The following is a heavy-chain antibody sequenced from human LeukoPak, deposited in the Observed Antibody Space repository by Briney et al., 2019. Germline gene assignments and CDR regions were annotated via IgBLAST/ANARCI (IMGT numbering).Heavy chain of an antibody. Sequence: GGSLRLSCVASGFAFSDDSMNWVRQPPGKGLEWVSSISSTSKYIYYADSVKGRFTISRDNSKNTLYLQMNSLRAEDTAVYYCAKDHDFWSGYDYYYYMDVWGKGTTVTVSS. V-gene: IGHV3-21*04. CDR1: GFAFSDDS. D-gene: IGHD3-3*01. CDR2: ISSTSKYI. J-gene: IGHJ6*03. CDR3: AKDHDFWSGYDYYYYMDV.